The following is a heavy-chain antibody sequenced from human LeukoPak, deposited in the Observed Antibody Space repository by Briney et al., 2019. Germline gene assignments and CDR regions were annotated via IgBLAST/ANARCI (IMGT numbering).Heavy chain of an antibody. Sequence: SETLSLTCAVYGGSFSGYYWSWIRQPPGKGLEWIGEINHSGSTNYNPSLKSRVTISVDTSKNQFSLKLSSVTAADTAVYYCARGRTTMVRGVIRYYYMDVWGKGTTVTVSS. J-gene: IGHJ6*03. V-gene: IGHV4-34*01. CDR1: GGSFSGYY. CDR2: INHSGST. D-gene: IGHD3-10*01. CDR3: ARGRTTMVRGVIRYYYMDV.